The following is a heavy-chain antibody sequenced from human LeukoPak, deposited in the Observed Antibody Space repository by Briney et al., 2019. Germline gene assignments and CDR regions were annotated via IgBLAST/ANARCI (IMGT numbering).Heavy chain of an antibody. Sequence: GGSLRLSCAASGFTFSSYAMSWVRQAPGKGLEWVSAISGSGGSTYYADSVKGRFTISRDNSKNTLYPQMNSLRAEDTAVYYCAKGKGIAAAGTPFDYWGQGTLVTVSS. D-gene: IGHD6-13*01. J-gene: IGHJ4*02. CDR3: AKGKGIAAAGTPFDY. V-gene: IGHV3-23*01. CDR1: GFTFSSYA. CDR2: ISGSGGST.